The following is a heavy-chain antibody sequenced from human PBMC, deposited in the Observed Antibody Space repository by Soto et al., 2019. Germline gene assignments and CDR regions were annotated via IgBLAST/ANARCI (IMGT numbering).Heavy chain of an antibody. J-gene: IGHJ4*02. D-gene: IGHD4-4*01. CDR1: GGSISSYY. CDR3: ARHPRDDYNYGGSGIFDY. V-gene: IGHV4-59*04. Sequence: SETLSLTCIVSGGSISSYYWSWIRQPPGKGLEWIGDMYYSGSSYSSPSLKSRVTLSVDTSKNQLSLKLNSVTAADTAVYYCARHPRDDYNYGGSGIFDYWGQGTLVTVSS. CDR2: MYYSGSS.